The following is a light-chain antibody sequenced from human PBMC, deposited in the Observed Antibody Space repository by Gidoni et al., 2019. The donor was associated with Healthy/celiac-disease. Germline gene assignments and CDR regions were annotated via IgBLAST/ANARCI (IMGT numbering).Light chain of an antibody. CDR1: QSISSW. CDR3: QQYNSLMCS. CDR2: KAS. V-gene: IGKV1-5*03. Sequence: DIQMTQSPSTLSASVGDRVTITCRASQSISSWLAWYQQKPGKAPKLLIYKASSLESGVPSRFSGSGSGTEFTLTIRSLQPDDFATYYCQQYNSLMCSFGQGTKLEIK. J-gene: IGKJ2*04.